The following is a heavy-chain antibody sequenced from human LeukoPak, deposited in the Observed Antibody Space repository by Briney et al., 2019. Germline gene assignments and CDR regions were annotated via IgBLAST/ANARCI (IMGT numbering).Heavy chain of an antibody. D-gene: IGHD3-22*01. V-gene: IGHV3-33*06. J-gene: IGHJ4*02. CDR2: IWYDGSNK. CDR1: GFTFSSYG. CDR3: AKDYPYDSSGYGFDY. Sequence: GXSLRLSCAASGFTFSSYGMHWVRQAPSKGLEWVAVIWYDGSNKYYADSVKGRFTISRDNSKNTLYLQMNSLRAEDTAVYYCAKDYPYDSSGYGFDYWGQGTLVTVSS.